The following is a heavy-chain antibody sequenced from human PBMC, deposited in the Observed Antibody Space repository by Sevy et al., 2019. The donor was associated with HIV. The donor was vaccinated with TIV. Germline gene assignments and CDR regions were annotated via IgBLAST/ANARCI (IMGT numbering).Heavy chain of an antibody. J-gene: IGHJ4*02. D-gene: IGHD2-21*02. CDR1: GFTFSNYD. CDR3: ARLFSCGGDCYYLDS. CDR2: ISHDERYK. Sequence: GGSLRLSCAASGFTFSNYDMHWVRQAPGKGLDWVAVISHDERYKNYAESVKVRFTISRDNFKNTLFLQMDSLRPEDTAVYFCARLFSCGGDCYYLDSWGPGALVTVSS. V-gene: IGHV3-30*04.